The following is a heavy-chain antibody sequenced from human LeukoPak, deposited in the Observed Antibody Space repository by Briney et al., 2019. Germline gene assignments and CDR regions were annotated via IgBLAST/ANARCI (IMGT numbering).Heavy chain of an antibody. Sequence: SETLSLTCAVYGGSFSGYYWSWIRQPPGKGLEWIGEINHSGSTNYNPSLKSRVTISVDTSKNQFSLKLSSVTAADTAVYYCARAKYAAFFGYWGQGTLVTVSS. J-gene: IGHJ4*02. CDR2: INHSGST. D-gene: IGHD2-2*01. V-gene: IGHV4-34*01. CDR1: GGSFSGYY. CDR3: ARAKYAAFFGY.